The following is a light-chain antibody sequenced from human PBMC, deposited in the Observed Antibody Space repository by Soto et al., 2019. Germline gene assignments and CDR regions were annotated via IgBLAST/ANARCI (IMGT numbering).Light chain of an antibody. Sequence: QLVLTQPPSASGTPGQRVTISCSGSSSNIGSNYVYWYQQLPGTAPKLLIYRNNQRPSGVPDRFSVSTSGTSASLAISGLRSEDEADYYCAAWDDSLSGHVVIGGGTKLTVL. CDR1: SSNIGSNY. V-gene: IGLV1-47*01. J-gene: IGLJ2*01. CDR2: RNN. CDR3: AAWDDSLSGHVV.